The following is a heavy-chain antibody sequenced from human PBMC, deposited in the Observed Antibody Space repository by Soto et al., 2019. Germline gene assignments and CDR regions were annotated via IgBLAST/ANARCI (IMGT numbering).Heavy chain of an antibody. J-gene: IGHJ3*02. D-gene: IGHD6-13*01. CDR2: INSSGGHT. CDR3: ARDLLAAGSDAHDI. V-gene: IGHV1-46*01. Sequence: QMQLVQSGAEVKKPGASVKVSCKASGYTFTRHYIHWVRQAPGQGLEWMGIINSSGGHTYYAQKIQGRVALISDTSTSRVYMELSSLRSEDSAVYYCARDLLAAGSDAHDIWGQGTMVTVSS. CDR1: GYTFTRHY.